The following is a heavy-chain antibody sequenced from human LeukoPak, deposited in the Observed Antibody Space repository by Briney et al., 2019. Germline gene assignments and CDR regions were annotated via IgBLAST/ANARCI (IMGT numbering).Heavy chain of an antibody. V-gene: IGHV3-74*01. CDR2: INPDGTTT. CDR1: GFTFSTYW. CDR3: ARVSIGWYSFDY. D-gene: IGHD6-19*01. J-gene: IGHJ4*02. Sequence: GGSLRLSCAASGFTFSTYWMHWVRHAPGKGLVWVSRINPDGTTTSYADSVKGRFTISRDNAKDTVYLQMNSLRAEDTAVYYCARVSIGWYSFDYWGQGTLVTVSS.